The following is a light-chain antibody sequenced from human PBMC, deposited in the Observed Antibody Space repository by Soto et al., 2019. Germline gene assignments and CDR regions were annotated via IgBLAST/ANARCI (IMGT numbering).Light chain of an antibody. J-gene: IGKJ2*02. CDR3: QQYGSSRT. CDR2: GAS. V-gene: IGKV3-20*01. Sequence: EIVLTQSPGTLSLSPGERATLSCRASQSVSSSYLAWYQQKPGQAPRLLIYGASSRATGIPDRFSGSGSGTDFTLTISRLEPEDFAVYYCQQYGSSRTLGQGTKLEI. CDR1: QSVSSSY.